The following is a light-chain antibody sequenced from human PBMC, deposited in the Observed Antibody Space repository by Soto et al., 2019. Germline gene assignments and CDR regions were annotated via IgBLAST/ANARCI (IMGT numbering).Light chain of an antibody. CDR3: QQSYTTPRT. CDR2: SAS. J-gene: IGKJ1*01. Sequence: DIQMTQSPSSLSSSVGYIVTFTCRSSQTIESYLNWYQQIPGKPPKLLIYSASTLQSGVPSRFSGSGSGTEFTLTISSLQPEDFETYYCQQSYTTPRTFGQGTKVDIK. CDR1: QTIESY. V-gene: IGKV1-39*01.